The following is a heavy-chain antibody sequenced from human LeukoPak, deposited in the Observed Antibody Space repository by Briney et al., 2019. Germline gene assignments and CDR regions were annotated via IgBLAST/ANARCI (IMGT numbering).Heavy chain of an antibody. CDR1: TVTKCKCP. D-gene: IGHD6-19*01. V-gene: IGHV3-30-3*01. CDR3: ARDFYSIAVAGYFDH. CDR2: ISYDGSNK. Sequence: SHGRSLAEPTVTKCKCPMGGDVPARGRGVHPAPVISYDGSNKYYADSVKGRFTISRDNSKNTLYLQMNSLRAEDTAVYYCARDFYSIAVAGYFDHWGRGTLVTVSS. J-gene: IGHJ2*01.